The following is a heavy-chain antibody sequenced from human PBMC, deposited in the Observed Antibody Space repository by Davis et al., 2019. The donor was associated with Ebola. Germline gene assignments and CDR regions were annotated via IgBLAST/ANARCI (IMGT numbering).Heavy chain of an antibody. CDR1: GFTFSDYY. D-gene: IGHD3-3*01. J-gene: IGHJ4*02. V-gene: IGHV3-11*01. CDR2: ISSSGSTI. Sequence: GESLKISCAASGFTFSDYYMSWIRQAPGKGLEWVSYISSSGSTIYYADSVKGRFTISRDNAKNSLYLQMNSLRAEDTALYYCAKASYDFWSGYGNYFDYWGQGTLVTVSS. CDR3: AKASYDFWSGYGNYFDY.